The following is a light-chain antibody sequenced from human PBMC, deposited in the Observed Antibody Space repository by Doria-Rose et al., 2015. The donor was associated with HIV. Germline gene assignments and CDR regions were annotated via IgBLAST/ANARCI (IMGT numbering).Light chain of an antibody. CDR3: QQYYDTPS. Sequence: DIQVTQSPESLGMSLGERATLNCKSNQSLLYTSKNYLTWYHQKPGQPPKLLTYWASTRQSWVPARFSGSGSGTDFTLTISSLEAEDVAVYYCQQYYDTPSFGPGTTVDIK. CDR2: WAS. J-gene: IGKJ3*01. V-gene: IGKV4-1*01. CDR1: QSLLYTSKNY.